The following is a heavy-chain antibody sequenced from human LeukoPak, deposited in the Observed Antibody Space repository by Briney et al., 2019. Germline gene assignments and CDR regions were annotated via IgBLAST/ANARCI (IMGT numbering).Heavy chain of an antibody. CDR1: GFTFSTYG. D-gene: IGHD3-22*01. CDR2: IGVGGTT. CDR3: AKTQGYYDC. V-gene: IGHV3-23*01. J-gene: IGHJ4*02. Sequence: GGSLRLSCAPPGFTFSTYGINWVPKPPGKGLEWVSGIGVGGTTYYADSVKGRFTISRDTSKNTLYLQMNSLRAEDTAVYYCAKTQGYYDCWGQGTLVTVSS.